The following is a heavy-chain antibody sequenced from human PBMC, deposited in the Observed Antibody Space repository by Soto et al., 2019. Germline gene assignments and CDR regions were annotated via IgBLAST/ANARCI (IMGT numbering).Heavy chain of an antibody. V-gene: IGHV4-61*01. Sequence: SETLSLTCTVSGGSVSSGSYYWIWIRQPPGKGLEWIGYIYYSGSTNYNPSLKSRVTISVDTSKNQFSMKLSSVTAADTAVYYCAREDGGNSGYFDYWGQGTLVTVSS. CDR2: IYYSGST. D-gene: IGHD2-21*02. CDR1: GGSVSSGSYY. J-gene: IGHJ4*02. CDR3: AREDGGNSGYFDY.